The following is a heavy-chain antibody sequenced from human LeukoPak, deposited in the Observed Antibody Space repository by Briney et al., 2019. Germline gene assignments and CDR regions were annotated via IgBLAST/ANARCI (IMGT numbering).Heavy chain of an antibody. D-gene: IGHD3-3*01. CDR1: GGSISNYY. V-gene: IGHV4-4*07. J-gene: IGHJ4*02. CDR2: IYTSGST. CDR3: ARVRDFWSDYFDY. Sequence: SETLSLTCTVSGGSISNYYWSWIRQPAGKGLEWIGRIYTSGSTYYNPSLKSRFTMSVDTSKNQFSLKLSSVTAADTAVYYCARVRDFWSDYFDYWGQGTLVTVSS.